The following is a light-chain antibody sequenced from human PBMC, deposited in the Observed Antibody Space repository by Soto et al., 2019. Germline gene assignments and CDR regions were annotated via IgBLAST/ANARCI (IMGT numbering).Light chain of an antibody. J-gene: IGKJ1*01. Sequence: DLQMTQSPPAMSASVGDRVTIICRARQGISNSLAWFQQRPGKVPKRLIYGASKLHSGVPSRFSGSGSGTEFILTISSLQPEDFATYYCLQHNSYPWTFGQGTMVDLK. V-gene: IGKV1-17*03. CDR1: QGISNS. CDR2: GAS. CDR3: LQHNSYPWT.